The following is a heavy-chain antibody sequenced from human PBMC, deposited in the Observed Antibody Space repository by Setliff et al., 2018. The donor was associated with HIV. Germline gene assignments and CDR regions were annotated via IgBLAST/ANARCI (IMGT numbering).Heavy chain of an antibody. CDR2: ISAYNGKT. J-gene: IGHJ3*02. D-gene: IGHD3-10*01. CDR1: GYSFNTYG. CDR3: ARDWNYFASGSNPFDI. Sequence: ASVKVSCKTSGYSFNTYGIGWMRQAPGQGLEWMGWISAYNGKTNLAQRFQGRLTVTTDSSTSTAYMELRSLRSDDSAVYFCARDWNYFASGSNPFDIWGQGTRVTV. V-gene: IGHV1-18*01.